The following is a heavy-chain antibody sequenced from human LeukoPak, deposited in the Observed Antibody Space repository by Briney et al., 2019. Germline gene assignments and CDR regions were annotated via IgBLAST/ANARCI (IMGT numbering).Heavy chain of an antibody. CDR3: AREYYSSTSYSFWFDP. V-gene: IGHV1-2*02. D-gene: IGHD2-2*01. Sequence: ASVKVSCKASGYTFTGYYMHWVRQAPGQGLEWMGWINPNSGGTNYAQKFQGRVTMTRDTSISTAYMELSRLRSDDTAVYYCAREYYSSTSYSFWFDPWGQGTLVTVSS. J-gene: IGHJ5*02. CDR1: GYTFTGYY. CDR2: INPNSGGT.